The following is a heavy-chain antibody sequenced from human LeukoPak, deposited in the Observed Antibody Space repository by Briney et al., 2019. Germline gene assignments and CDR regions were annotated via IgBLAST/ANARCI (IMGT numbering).Heavy chain of an antibody. CDR2: INSDGGST. Sequence: QPGGSLRLSCAASGFTFSSYWMHWVRQAPGKGLVWVSRINSDGGSTSYADSVKGRFTISRDNAKNTLYLQMNSLRAEDTAVYYCAREGAGGDRDYWGQGTLVTVSS. CDR1: GFTFSSYW. CDR3: AREGAGGDRDY. D-gene: IGHD4-17*01. V-gene: IGHV3-74*01. J-gene: IGHJ4*02.